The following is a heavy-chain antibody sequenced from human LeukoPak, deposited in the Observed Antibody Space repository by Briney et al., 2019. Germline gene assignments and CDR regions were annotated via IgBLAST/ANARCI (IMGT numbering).Heavy chain of an antibody. J-gene: IGHJ3*02. CDR3: ARDAATVTTGGAFDI. D-gene: IGHD4-17*01. CDR1: GYTFTSYY. CDR2: ISAYNGNT. Sequence: ASVKVSCKASGYTFTSYYMHWVRQAPGQGLEWMGWISAYNGNTNYAQKLQGRVTMTTDTSTSTAYMELRSLRSDDTAVYYCARDAATVTTGGAFDIWGQGTMVTVSS. V-gene: IGHV1-18*04.